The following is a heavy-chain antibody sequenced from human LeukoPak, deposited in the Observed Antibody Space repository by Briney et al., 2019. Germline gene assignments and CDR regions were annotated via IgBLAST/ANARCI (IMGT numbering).Heavy chain of an antibody. CDR2: IYYSGST. CDR3: ARAPSASGSYAAFDP. J-gene: IGHJ5*02. Sequence: SETLSLTCTVSGGSISSCYWSWIRQPPGKGLEWIGYIYYSGSTNYNPSLKSRVTISIDTSKNQFSLKLSSVTAADTAMYYCARAPSASGSYAAFDPWGQGILVTVSS. CDR1: GGSISSCY. V-gene: IGHV4-59*01. D-gene: IGHD3-10*01.